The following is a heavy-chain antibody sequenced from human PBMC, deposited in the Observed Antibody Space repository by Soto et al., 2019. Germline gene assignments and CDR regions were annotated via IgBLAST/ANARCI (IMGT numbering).Heavy chain of an antibody. Sequence: ASETLSLTCTVSGGSISSYYWSWIRQPPGKGLEWIGYIYYSGSTNYNPSLKSRVTISVDTSKNQFSLKLSSVTTADTAVYYCARGDPLLWFGEKVYYGMDVWGQGTTVTVSS. CDR3: ARGDPLLWFGEKVYYGMDV. CDR2: IYYSGST. CDR1: GGSISSYY. D-gene: IGHD3-10*01. V-gene: IGHV4-59*01. J-gene: IGHJ6*02.